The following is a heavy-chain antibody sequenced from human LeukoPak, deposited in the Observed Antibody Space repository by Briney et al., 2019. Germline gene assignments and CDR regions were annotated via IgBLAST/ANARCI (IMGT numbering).Heavy chain of an antibody. V-gene: IGHV1-2*02. D-gene: IGHD2-2*01. J-gene: IGHJ4*02. CDR1: GYTFTDYY. Sequence: ASVKVSCKASGYTFTDYYMHWVRQAPGQGFEWMGWINPNDGDTNYAQKFQGRVTMTRDTSISTAHMEVSRLRSDDTAVYYCARANFLYCSSTTCLFDYWGQGTLVTISS. CDR2: INPNDGDT. CDR3: ARANFLYCSSTTCLFDY.